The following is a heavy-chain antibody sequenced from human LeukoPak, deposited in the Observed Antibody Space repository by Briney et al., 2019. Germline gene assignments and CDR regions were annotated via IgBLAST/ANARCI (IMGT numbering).Heavy chain of an antibody. J-gene: IGHJ4*02. D-gene: IGHD3-3*01. CDR2: INPNSGVT. V-gene: IGHV1-2*02. CDR1: GYTFTGYF. CDR3: AIVGTIPGYFDY. Sequence: ASVKVSCKASGYTFTGYFMIWVRQAPGQGLEWMGWINPNSGVTNYARNFQGRVTLIRDTSISTAYMELSRLTSDDTAVYYCAIVGTIPGYFDYWGQGTLVTVSS.